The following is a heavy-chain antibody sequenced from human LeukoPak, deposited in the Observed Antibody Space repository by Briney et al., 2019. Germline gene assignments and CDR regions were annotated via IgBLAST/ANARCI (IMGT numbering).Heavy chain of an antibody. D-gene: IGHD1-26*01. Sequence: ASVKVSCKASGYTFTGYYIHWVRQAPGQGLEWMGWINPNSGGTNYAQKFQGRVTMTRDTSISTAYMEPSRLRSDDTAVYYCAKVPDPHSGSLFYFDYWGQGTLVTVSS. CDR1: GYTFTGYY. J-gene: IGHJ4*02. CDR2: INPNSGGT. CDR3: AKVPDPHSGSLFYFDY. V-gene: IGHV1-2*02.